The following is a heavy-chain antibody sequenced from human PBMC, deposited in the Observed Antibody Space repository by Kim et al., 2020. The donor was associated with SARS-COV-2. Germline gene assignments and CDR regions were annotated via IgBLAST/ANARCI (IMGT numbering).Heavy chain of an antibody. Sequence: RKSRVTIAVDTSKNQFSLKLSSVTAADTAVYYCAREGGGNYYDSSGYYDYWGQGTLVTVSS. D-gene: IGHD3-22*01. J-gene: IGHJ4*02. V-gene: IGHV4-59*01. CDR3: AREGGGNYYDSSGYYDY.